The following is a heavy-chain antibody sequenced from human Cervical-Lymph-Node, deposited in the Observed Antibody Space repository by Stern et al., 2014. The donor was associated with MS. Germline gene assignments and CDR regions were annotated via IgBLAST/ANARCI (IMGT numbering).Heavy chain of an antibody. J-gene: IGHJ4*02. Sequence: EVQLVESGAELKKPGESLKISCKASGYSFTSWWSGWVRQRPGKGREWMGIIYPSDSDARYSPSFQGRVPISADKSISTAYLQWSSLKASDTAMYYCAIDADGYNSIGYWGQGTLFTVSS. CDR1: GYSFTSWW. CDR3: AIDADGYNSIGY. CDR2: IYPSDSDA. D-gene: IGHD5-24*01. V-gene: IGHV5-51*01.